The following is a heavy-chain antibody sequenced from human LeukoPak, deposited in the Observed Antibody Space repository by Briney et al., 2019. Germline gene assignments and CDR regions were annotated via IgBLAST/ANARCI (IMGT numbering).Heavy chain of an antibody. D-gene: IGHD6-13*01. V-gene: IGHV1-18*01. CDR3: ARETRGVPGAIAAVKGFDY. CDR2: ISAYNGNT. J-gene: IGHJ4*02. Sequence: GASVKVSCKASGYTFTSYGISWVRQAPGQGLEWMGWISAYNGNTNYAQKLQGRVTMTRDMSTSTVYMELSSLRSEDTAVYYCARETRGVPGAIAAVKGFDYWGQGTLVTVSS. CDR1: GYTFTSYG.